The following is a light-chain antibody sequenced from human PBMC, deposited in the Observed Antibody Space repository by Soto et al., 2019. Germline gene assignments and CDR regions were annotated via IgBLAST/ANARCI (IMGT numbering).Light chain of an antibody. CDR1: QTVGASQ. V-gene: IGKV3-20*01. CDR2: GVS. CDR3: HQYSNPPHT. J-gene: IGKJ2*01. Sequence: ETVLTQSPGTLSLSPGEGATLSCRASQTVGASQLAWYQQKPGQSPRLLIYGVSNRATGIPDRFGGSGSGTDFTLTISRLEPEDFAVYYCHQYSNPPHTFGQGTNLEIK.